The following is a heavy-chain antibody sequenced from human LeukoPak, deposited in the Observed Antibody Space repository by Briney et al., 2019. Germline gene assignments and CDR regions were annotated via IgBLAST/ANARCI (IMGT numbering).Heavy chain of an antibody. D-gene: IGHD2-2*01. J-gene: IGHJ4*02. V-gene: IGHV3-23*01. CDR2: ISSSDNST. CDR3: AKSVVVVPAVITFFDY. Sequence: GGSLRLSCAASGFTFSSYAMNWVRQAPGKGLEWVSIISSSDNSTYYADSVKGRFTISRDNSKNSLYLQMNSLRAEDTAVYYCAKSVVVVPAVITFFDYWGQGTLVTVSS. CDR1: GFTFSSYA.